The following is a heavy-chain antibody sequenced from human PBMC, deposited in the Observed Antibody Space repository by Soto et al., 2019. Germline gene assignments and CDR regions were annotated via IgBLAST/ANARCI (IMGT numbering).Heavy chain of an antibody. CDR2: ISGDSGAI. Sequence: EVQLLESGGGLVQPGGSLRLSCAASGFTFGTSSMSWVRQAPGKGLEWVSAISGDSGAIYYADSVKGRFTISRDNSRDTLYLQMNSLRAEDTALYFCARGGRFTFGFDYWGQGTLISVSS. CDR3: ARGGRFTFGFDY. V-gene: IGHV3-23*01. J-gene: IGHJ4*02. CDR1: GFTFGTSS. D-gene: IGHD3-16*01.